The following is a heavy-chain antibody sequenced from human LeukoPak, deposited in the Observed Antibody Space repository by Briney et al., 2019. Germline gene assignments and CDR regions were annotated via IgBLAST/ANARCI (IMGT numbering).Heavy chain of an antibody. J-gene: IGHJ4*02. D-gene: IGHD3-22*01. V-gene: IGHV3-7*04. CDR3: ARDQYYYDSSGYYYYFDY. Sequence: QPGGSLRLSCAASGFTFTSYWMSWVRQAPGKGLEWVANIKQDGSEKYYVDSVKGRFTISRDNTKNSLYLQMNSLRAEDTAAYYCARDQYYYDSSGYYYYFDYWGQGTLVTVSS. CDR2: IKQDGSEK. CDR1: GFTFTSYW.